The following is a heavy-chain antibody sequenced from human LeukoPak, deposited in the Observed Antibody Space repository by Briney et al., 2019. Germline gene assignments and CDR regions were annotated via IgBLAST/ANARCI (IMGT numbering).Heavy chain of an antibody. D-gene: IGHD2-8*01. CDR3: ARDRCTNGVCGGMDA. CDR2: IFSDGSST. Sequence: HPGGPLRLSCAASGFTISSYWMHWVRQAPGKGLVWVSGIFSDGSSTTYADSVRRRFTISRDNAKNTVYLQMSSLRDEDTAVYYCARDRCTNGVCGGMDAWGQGTTVTVSS. CDR1: GFTISSYW. J-gene: IGHJ6*02. V-gene: IGHV3-74*01.